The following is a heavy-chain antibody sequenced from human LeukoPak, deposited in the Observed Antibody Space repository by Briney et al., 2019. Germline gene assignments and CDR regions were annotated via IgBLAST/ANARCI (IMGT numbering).Heavy chain of an antibody. CDR1: GGSFSGYY. V-gene: IGHV4-34*01. CDR2: INHRGST. D-gene: IGHD2-21*01. CDR3: ARVRRAAGVKYYFDY. J-gene: IGHJ4*02. Sequence: SETLSLTCAVYGGSFSGYYWSLIRQPPGKGLEWIGEINHRGSTNYNPSLKSRATISVDTSKNQFSLKLSSVTAADTAVYYCARVRRAAGVKYYFDYWGQGTLVTVSS.